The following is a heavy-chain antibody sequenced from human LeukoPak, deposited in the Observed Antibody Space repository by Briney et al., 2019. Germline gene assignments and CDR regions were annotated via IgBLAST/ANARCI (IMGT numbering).Heavy chain of an antibody. D-gene: IGHD5-18*01. V-gene: IGHV1-69*04. CDR3: ARTSFHYSYGYGGGLYFDY. J-gene: IGHJ4*02. CDR1: GGTFSSYA. CDR2: IIPILSIA. Sequence: SVKVSCKASGGTFSSYAISWVRQAPGQGLEWMGRIIPILSIANYAQKFQGRVTITADKSTSTAYMELSSLRSEDTAVYYCARTSFHYSYGYGGGLYFDYWGQGTLVTVSS.